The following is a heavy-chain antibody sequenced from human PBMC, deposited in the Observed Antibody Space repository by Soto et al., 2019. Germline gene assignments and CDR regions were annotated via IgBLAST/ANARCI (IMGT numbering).Heavy chain of an antibody. CDR1: GFTFSSYA. CDR2: ISGYGDNT. V-gene: IGHV3-23*01. D-gene: IGHD6-19*01. CDR3: ARYSGWSHYYGMDV. Sequence: SLRLSCAASGFTFSSYAMSWVRQAPGKGLEWVATISGYGDNTYYADSVKGRFTISRDNSKNTLYLQMNSLRAEDTAVYYCARYSGWSHYYGMDVWGQGTTVTVSS. J-gene: IGHJ6*02.